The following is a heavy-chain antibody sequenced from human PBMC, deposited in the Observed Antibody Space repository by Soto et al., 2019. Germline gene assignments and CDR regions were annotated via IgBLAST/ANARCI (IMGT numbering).Heavy chain of an antibody. CDR2: IFHSGTT. CDR3: ARVGMEPSYDSSGYYYFDY. CDR1: GGSISSGDW. J-gene: IGHJ4*02. D-gene: IGHD3-22*01. V-gene: IGHV4-4*02. Sequence: SETLSLTCTVSGGSISSGDWWSWVRQPPGERLEWIGEIFHSGTTNYNPSLKSRVTISVDKSKNQFSLKLSSVTAADTAVYYCARVGMEPSYDSSGYYYFDYWGQGTLVTVSS.